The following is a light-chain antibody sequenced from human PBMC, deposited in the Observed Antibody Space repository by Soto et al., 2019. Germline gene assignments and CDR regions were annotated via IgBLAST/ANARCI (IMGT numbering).Light chain of an antibody. V-gene: IGKV3-15*01. Sequence: EIVMTQSPATLSVSPGERATLSCRASQSVSSNLAWYQQKPGQAPRLLIYGASTRATGIPARFSGSGSGTEFTLTISSLQSEDFAVYYCQQYDTSSPTFGQGTKVEIK. CDR2: GAS. CDR1: QSVSSN. J-gene: IGKJ1*01. CDR3: QQYDTSSPT.